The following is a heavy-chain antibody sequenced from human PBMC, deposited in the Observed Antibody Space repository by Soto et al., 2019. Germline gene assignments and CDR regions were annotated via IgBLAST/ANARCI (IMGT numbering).Heavy chain of an antibody. D-gene: IGHD6-19*01. CDR3: ARGRGGIAVARTNWIDS. V-gene: IGHV4-34*01. Sequence: PSETLSLTCAVYGGSFSGYYWSWIRQPPGKGLEWIGEINHSGSTNYNPSLKSRVTISVDTSKNQFSLKLSSVTAADTAVYYCARGRGGIAVARTNWIDSWGQGTLVTVSS. CDR2: INHSGST. CDR1: GGSFSGYY. J-gene: IGHJ5*01.